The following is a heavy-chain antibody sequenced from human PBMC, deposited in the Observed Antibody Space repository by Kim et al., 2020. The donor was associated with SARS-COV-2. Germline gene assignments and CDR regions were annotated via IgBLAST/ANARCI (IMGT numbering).Heavy chain of an antibody. CDR3: ARDWRGDYFDY. Sequence: GGSLRLSCAASGFTFSSYWMSWIRQAPGKGLEWVANIKQDGSEKYYVDSVKGRFTISRDNAKNSLYLQMNSLRAEDTAVYYCARDWRGDYFDYWGQGTLVTVSS. CDR2: IKQDGSEK. V-gene: IGHV3-7*03. D-gene: IGHD4-17*01. CDR1: GFTFSSYW. J-gene: IGHJ4*02.